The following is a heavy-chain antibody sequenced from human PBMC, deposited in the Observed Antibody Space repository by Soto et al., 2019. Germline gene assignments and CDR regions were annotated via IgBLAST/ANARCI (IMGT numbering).Heavy chain of an antibody. CDR1: GFSLSTSGMC. J-gene: IGHJ4*02. CDR2: IDWDDDK. V-gene: IGHV2-70*11. CDR3: ERIRVEAGTLDY. Sequence: SGPTLVNPTQTLTLTCTFSGFSLSTSGMCVSWIRQPPGKALEWLARIDWDDDKYYSTSLKTRLTISKDTSKNQVVLTMTNMDPVDTATYYCERIRVEAGTLDYWSRGTLVTVSS. D-gene: IGHD6-13*01.